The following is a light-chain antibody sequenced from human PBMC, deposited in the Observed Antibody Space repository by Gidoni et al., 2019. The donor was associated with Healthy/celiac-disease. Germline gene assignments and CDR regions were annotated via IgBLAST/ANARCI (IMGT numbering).Light chain of an antibody. V-gene: IGLV2-14*01. J-gene: IGLJ3*02. CDR3: SSYTSRSTLT. CDR2: EVS. Sequence: QSALTQPASVSGSPVQSIPISCTGTSRYVGGYNYVSWYQQHPGKAPKLMIYEVSNRPSGVSNRFAGSKSGNTASLTISGLQAEDEADYYCSSYTSRSTLTFGGGTKLTVL. CDR1: SRYVGGYNY.